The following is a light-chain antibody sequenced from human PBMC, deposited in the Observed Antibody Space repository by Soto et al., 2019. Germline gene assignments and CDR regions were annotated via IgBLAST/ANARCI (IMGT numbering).Light chain of an antibody. J-gene: IGKJ5*01. CDR1: ERIRRS. Sequence: DIVLTQSPATLSWSRGSRDTLSCKDNERIRRSLAWYQQRAGQPPRILIYDASFRPTGIPERFSGSGSGTDFTLSISSLEPEDFAVYYCQLSQQRSSWPPIAVGQGTRLE. CDR2: DAS. CDR3: QLSQQRSSWPPIA. V-gene: IGKV3-11*01.